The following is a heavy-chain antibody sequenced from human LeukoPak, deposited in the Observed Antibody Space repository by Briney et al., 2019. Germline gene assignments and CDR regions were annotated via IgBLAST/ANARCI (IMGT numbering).Heavy chain of an antibody. CDR1: GYTFTSYA. Sequence: ASVKVSCKASGYTFTSYAMHWVRQAPGQRLEWMGGIIPIFGTANYAQKFQGRVTITTDESTSTAYMELSSLRSEDTAVYYCARDLPTGGGLDYWGQGTLVTVSS. CDR2: IIPIFGTA. J-gene: IGHJ4*02. D-gene: IGHD3-16*01. CDR3: ARDLPTGGGLDY. V-gene: IGHV1-69*05.